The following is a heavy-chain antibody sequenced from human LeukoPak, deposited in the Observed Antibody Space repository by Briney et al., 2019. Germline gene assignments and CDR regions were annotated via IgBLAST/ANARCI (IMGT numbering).Heavy chain of an antibody. Sequence: AGGSLRLSCAASGFTFSSYWMSWVRQAPGKGREWVANIKQDGSEKYYVDSVKGRFTISRDNAKNSLYLQMNSLRAEDTAVYYCARDRHEYYYDSSGYYCLDYWGQGTLVTVSS. V-gene: IGHV3-7*01. CDR3: ARDRHEYYYDSSGYYCLDY. D-gene: IGHD3-22*01. J-gene: IGHJ4*02. CDR2: IKQDGSEK. CDR1: GFTFSSYW.